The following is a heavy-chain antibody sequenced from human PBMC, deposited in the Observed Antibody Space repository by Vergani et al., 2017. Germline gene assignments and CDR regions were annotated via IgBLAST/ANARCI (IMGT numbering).Heavy chain of an antibody. CDR3: ATGIAAAGAFDY. Sequence: QVQLVESGGGVVQPGRSLRLSCAASGFTFSSYAMHWVRQAPGKGLEWVAVISYDGSNKYYADSVKGRFTISRDNSKNTLYLQMNSLRDEDTAVYYCATGIAAAGAFDYWGQGTLVTVSS. CDR2: ISYDGSNK. D-gene: IGHD6-13*01. J-gene: IGHJ4*02. V-gene: IGHV3-30*04. CDR1: GFTFSSYA.